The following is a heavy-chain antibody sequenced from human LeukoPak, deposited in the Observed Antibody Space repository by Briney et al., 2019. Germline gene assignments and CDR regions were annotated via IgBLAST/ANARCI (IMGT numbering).Heavy chain of an antibody. J-gene: IGHJ4*02. CDR2: LSVYNGNT. D-gene: IGHD1-26*01. CDR1: GYTFTSYD. V-gene: IGHV1-18*01. CDR3: ARLSQGRLGDYFDY. Sequence: ASVKVSCKASGYTFTSYDINWVRQAPGQGLEWMGWLSVYNGNTYYAQNLQGRVTMTIDTSTSTSYMAVRSLRPDDTAMYYCARLSQGRLGDYFDYWGQGTLVTVSS.